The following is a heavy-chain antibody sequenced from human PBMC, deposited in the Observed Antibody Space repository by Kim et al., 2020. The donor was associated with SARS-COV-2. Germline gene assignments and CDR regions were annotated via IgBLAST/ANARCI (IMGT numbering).Heavy chain of an antibody. CDR2: ITYDGRNK. J-gene: IGHJ4*02. CDR1: GFTFSSYG. D-gene: IGHD2-2*01. Sequence: GGSLRLSCAASGFTFSSYGMHWVRQAPGKGLEWVAVITYDGRNKYYADSVKGRFTISRDNSKNTLYLKMNSLRAEDTAVYYCAKGGGYCSSSSCYEAQYPAYWGQGPLVPTSS. CDR3: AKGGGYCSSSSCYEAQYPAY. V-gene: IGHV3-30*18.